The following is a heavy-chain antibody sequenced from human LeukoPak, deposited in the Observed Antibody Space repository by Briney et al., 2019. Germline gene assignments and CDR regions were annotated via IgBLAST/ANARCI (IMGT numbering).Heavy chain of an antibody. V-gene: IGHV3-23*01. CDR2: ISGSGGST. J-gene: IGHJ4*02. CDR3: AKDLYGSGSYGFDY. Sequence: HPGGSLRLSCAASGFTFSSYAMSWVRQAPGKGLEWVSAISGSGGSTYYADSVKGRFTISRDNSKNTLYLQMNSLRAEDMALYYCAKDLYGSGSYGFDYWGQGTLVTVSS. CDR1: GFTFSSYA. D-gene: IGHD3-10*01.